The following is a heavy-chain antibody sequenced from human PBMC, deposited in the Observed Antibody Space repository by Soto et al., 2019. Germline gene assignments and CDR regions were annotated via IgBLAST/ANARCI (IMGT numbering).Heavy chain of an antibody. V-gene: IGHV1-69*14. CDR2: IVPTVDTS. Sequence: QVQLVQSGAEVRQPASSVKVSCKTSGATFSSYAITWVRQAPGQGLEWMGGIVPTVDTSTYAQKFQGRVTFTADNFTNTVYMELSSLRSDDTAVYYCVRVVAIPGYPDNWGQGTLVTVSS. CDR3: VRVVAIPGYPDN. J-gene: IGHJ4*02. D-gene: IGHD5-12*01. CDR1: GATFSSYA.